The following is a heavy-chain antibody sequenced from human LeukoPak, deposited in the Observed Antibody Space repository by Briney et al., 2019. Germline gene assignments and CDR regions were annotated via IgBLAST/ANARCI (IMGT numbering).Heavy chain of an antibody. J-gene: IGHJ6*03. V-gene: IGHV1-69*06. Sequence: GASVKVSCKASGGTFSSYAISWVRQAPGQGLEWMGGIIPIFGTANYAQKFQGRVTITADKSTSTAYMELSSLRSEDTAVYYCARSGYSYGYRLYYYYYMDVWGKGTTVTVSS. CDR1: GGTFSSYA. CDR2: IIPIFGTA. D-gene: IGHD5-18*01. CDR3: ARSGYSYGYRLYYYYYMDV.